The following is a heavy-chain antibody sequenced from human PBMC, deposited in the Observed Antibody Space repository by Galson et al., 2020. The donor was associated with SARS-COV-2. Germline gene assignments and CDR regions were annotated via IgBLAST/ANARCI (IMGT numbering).Heavy chain of an antibody. CDR3: ARSGPGRIPRTAAKLGYQYYYMDV. CDR2: VNANSGNT. CDR1: GYIFTSHD. V-gene: IGHV1-8*01. D-gene: IGHD2-15*01. J-gene: IGHJ6*03. Sequence: ASVKVSCQASGYIFTSHDIIWVRQATGQGLEWMGWVNANSGNTGYAPRFQGRLSMTRNTSMRTAYMELSSLRSEDTAVYYCARSGPGRIPRTAAKLGYQYYYMDVWGKGTAVTVSS.